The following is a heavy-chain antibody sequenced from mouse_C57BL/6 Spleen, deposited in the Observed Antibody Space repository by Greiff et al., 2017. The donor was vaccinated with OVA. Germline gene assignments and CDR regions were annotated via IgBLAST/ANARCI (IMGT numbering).Heavy chain of an antibody. D-gene: IGHD1-1*01. J-gene: IGHJ2*01. CDR1: GYTFTSYW. CDR3: ARSYDGSSVDY. Sequence: VQLQQSGAELVRPGSSVKLSCKASGYTFTSYWMDWVKQRPGQGLEWIGNIYPSDSETHYTQKFKDKATLTVDKSSSTAYMQLSSLTSEDSAVYDCARSYDGSSVDYWGQGTTLTVSS. CDR2: IYPSDSET. V-gene: IGHV1-61*01.